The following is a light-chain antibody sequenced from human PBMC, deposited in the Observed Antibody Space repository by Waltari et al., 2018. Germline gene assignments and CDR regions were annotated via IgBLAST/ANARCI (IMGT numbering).Light chain of an antibody. CDR3: HQYNTFSGS. V-gene: IGKV1-5*03. CDR1: QPINNW. J-gene: IGKJ1*01. Sequence: DIQMTQSPSTLSASVGDKVTITCRASQPINNWLASYQQKPGKAPKILIYDASTLHRGVPSRFSGSRSETQFTLTFSSLQPDDFATYFCHQYNTFSGSFGQGTKVEVK. CDR2: DAS.